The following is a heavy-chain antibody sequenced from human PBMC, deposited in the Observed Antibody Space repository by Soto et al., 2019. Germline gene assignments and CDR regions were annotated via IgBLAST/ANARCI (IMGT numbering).Heavy chain of an antibody. CDR3: ARGIAGSVYGMDV. D-gene: IGHD2-15*01. CDR1: GFTFSSYA. J-gene: IGHJ6*02. V-gene: IGHV3-64*01. Sequence: EVPLVESGGGLVQPGGSLRLSCAASGFTFSSYAMHWVRQAPGKGLEYVSAISSNGGSTYYANSVKGRFTISRDNSKNTLYLQMGSLRAEDMAVYSCARGIAGSVYGMDVWGQGTTVTVSS. CDR2: ISSNGGST.